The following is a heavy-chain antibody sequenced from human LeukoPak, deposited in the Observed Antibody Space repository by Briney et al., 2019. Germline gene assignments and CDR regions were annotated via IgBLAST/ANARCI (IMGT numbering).Heavy chain of an antibody. Sequence: GASVKVSFKASGGTFSSYAISWVRQAPGQGLEWMGGIIPIFGTANYAQKFQGRVTITTDESTSTAYMELSSLRSEDTAVYYCAREKQLAPSYWFDPWGQGTLVTVSS. CDR3: AREKQLAPSYWFDP. V-gene: IGHV1-69*05. J-gene: IGHJ5*02. CDR1: GGTFSSYA. CDR2: IIPIFGTA. D-gene: IGHD6-6*01.